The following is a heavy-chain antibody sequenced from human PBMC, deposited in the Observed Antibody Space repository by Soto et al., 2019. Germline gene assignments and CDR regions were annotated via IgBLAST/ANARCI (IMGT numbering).Heavy chain of an antibody. CDR1: GGSISSGGYS. D-gene: IGHD3-10*01. CDR3: ARAVVRGVTTGYWFDP. Sequence: SETLSLTCAVSGGSISSGGYSWSWIRQPPGKGLEWIGCIYHSGSTYYNPSLKSRVTISVDRSKNQFSLKLSSVTAADTAVYYCARAVVRGVTTGYWFDPWGQGTLVTVSS. J-gene: IGHJ5*02. CDR2: IYHSGST. V-gene: IGHV4-30-2*01.